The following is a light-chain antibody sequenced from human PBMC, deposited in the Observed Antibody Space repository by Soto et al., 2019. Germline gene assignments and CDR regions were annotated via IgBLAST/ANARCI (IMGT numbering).Light chain of an antibody. CDR2: RNN. CDR3: AAWDDSLSGNV. J-gene: IGLJ1*01. CDR1: TSNIGSNY. V-gene: IGLV1-47*01. Sequence: QTVVTQPPSASGTPGQRVTISCSGSTSNIGSNYVYWYQQLPGTAPKLLIYRNNQRPSGVPDRFSGSKSDTSASLAISGLRSEDEADYYCAAWDDSLSGNVFGTGTKLTVL.